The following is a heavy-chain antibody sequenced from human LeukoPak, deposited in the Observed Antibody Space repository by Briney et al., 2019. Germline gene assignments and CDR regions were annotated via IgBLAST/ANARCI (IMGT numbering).Heavy chain of an antibody. V-gene: IGHV5-51*01. CDR1: GYSFTSYW. D-gene: IGHD2-21*02. CDR3: ARGYCGGDCYSNWFDP. J-gene: IGHJ5*02. Sequence: NPGESLKISCKGSGYSFTSYWIGWVRQTPGKGLEWMGIIYPGDSDTRYSPSFQGQVTISADKSISTAYLQWSSLKASDTAMYYCARGYCGGDCYSNWFDPWGQGTLVTVSS. CDR2: IYPGDSDT.